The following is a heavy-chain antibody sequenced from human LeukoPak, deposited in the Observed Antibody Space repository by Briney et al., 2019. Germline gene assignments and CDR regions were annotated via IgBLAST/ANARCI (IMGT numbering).Heavy chain of an antibody. Sequence: GGSLRLSCAASGLTVSSNYLSWVRQAPGKGLEWVSAIYSGGNTYYADSVKGRFTISRDNAKNSLYLQMNSLRVEDTAIYYCARDPYNGAYSEGYYYYYMDVWGKGTTVTVSS. CDR1: GLTVSSNY. CDR3: ARDPYNGAYSEGYYYYYMDV. V-gene: IGHV3-53*01. CDR2: IYSGGNT. J-gene: IGHJ6*03. D-gene: IGHD1-1*01.